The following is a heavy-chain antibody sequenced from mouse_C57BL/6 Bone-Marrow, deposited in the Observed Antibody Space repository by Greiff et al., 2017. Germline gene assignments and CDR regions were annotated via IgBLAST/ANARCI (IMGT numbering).Heavy chain of an antibody. CDR2: IYPTSGRT. CDR1: GYTFTSYW. CDR3: ARSGPLGRSFDY. Sequence: QVQLQQPGAELVKPGASVKMSCKASGYTFTSYWIPWVKQRPGQGLEWIGDIYPTSGRTKYNEKFKSKAILTVDNSSNTAYMQLSSLTSEDSAVFYCARSGPLGRSFDYWGQGTTLTVSS. V-gene: IGHV1-55*01. D-gene: IGHD4-1*01. J-gene: IGHJ2*01.